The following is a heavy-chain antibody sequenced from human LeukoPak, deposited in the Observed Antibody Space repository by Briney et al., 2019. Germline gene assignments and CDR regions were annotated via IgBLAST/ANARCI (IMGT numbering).Heavy chain of an antibody. Sequence: SEPLSLTCTVSGGSISSYYWSWIRQPPGKRLEGIGHIYYSGSTNYNPSLKSRVTISVDTSKNQFSLKLSSVTAADTAVYYCASRSSIWSGYQDTLYYFDSWGQGTMVTVSS. CDR1: GGSISSYY. CDR2: IYYSGST. V-gene: IGHV4-59*01. CDR3: ASRSSIWSGYQDTLYYFDS. D-gene: IGHD3-3*01. J-gene: IGHJ4*02.